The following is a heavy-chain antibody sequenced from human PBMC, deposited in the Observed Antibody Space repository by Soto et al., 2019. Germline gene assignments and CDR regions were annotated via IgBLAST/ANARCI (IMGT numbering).Heavy chain of an antibody. D-gene: IGHD4-17*01. CDR3: ARGNAVDYGVSPDY. CDR2: IYYSGST. CDR1: GGSISSGDYY. Sequence: KTSETLSLTCTVSGGSISSGDYYWSWIRQPPGKGLEWIGYIYYSGSTYYNPSLKSRVTISVDTSKNQFSLKLSSVTAADTAVYYCARGNAVDYGVSPDYWGQGTLVTVSS. V-gene: IGHV4-30-4*01. J-gene: IGHJ4*02.